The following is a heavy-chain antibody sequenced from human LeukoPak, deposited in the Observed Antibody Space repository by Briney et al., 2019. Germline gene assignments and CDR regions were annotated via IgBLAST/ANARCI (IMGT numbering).Heavy chain of an antibody. V-gene: IGHV4-59*01. J-gene: IGHJ6*02. Sequence: PSETLSLTRAVSGDSISSDYWNWIRQPPGKGLEWIGYIYYSGSTTYNPSLQSRVTISVDTSKNQLSLKLNSVTGADTAVYYCARTASRTGYYYYFGMDVWGQGTTVTVSS. CDR2: IYYSGST. CDR1: GDSISSDY. CDR3: ARTASRTGYYYYFGMDV. D-gene: IGHD5-18*01.